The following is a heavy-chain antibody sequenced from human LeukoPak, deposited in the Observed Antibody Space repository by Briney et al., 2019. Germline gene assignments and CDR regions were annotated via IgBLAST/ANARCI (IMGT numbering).Heavy chain of an antibody. D-gene: IGHD2-8*01. CDR1: GYIFTTCG. V-gene: IGHV1-18*04. Sequence: ASVRVSCKASGYIFTTCGISWVRQAPGQGLEWMGWISTNKGNTNYAQRLQGRVTMTADTSTSTAYMEPRSLRSDDTAIYYCVRDIQWRFDPWGQGTLVTVSS. J-gene: IGHJ5*02. CDR2: ISTNKGNT. CDR3: VRDIQWRFDP.